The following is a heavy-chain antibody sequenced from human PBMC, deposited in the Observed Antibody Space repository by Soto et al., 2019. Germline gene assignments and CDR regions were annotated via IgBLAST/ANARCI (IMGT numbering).Heavy chain of an antibody. CDR3: ARAGCDGGRCYTLVGLRYGMDV. CDR2: ISYDGNNK. Sequence: QVQLVESGGGVVQPGRALRLSCAASGFTFSSYVMHWVRQAPGKGLEWVAVISYDGNNKYYADSVKGRFTISRDNSNNTLYLQMNSLRAEDTAVYYCARAGCDGGRCYTLVGLRYGMDVWGQGTTVTVSS. V-gene: IGHV3-30-3*01. D-gene: IGHD2-15*01. CDR1: GFTFSSYV. J-gene: IGHJ6*02.